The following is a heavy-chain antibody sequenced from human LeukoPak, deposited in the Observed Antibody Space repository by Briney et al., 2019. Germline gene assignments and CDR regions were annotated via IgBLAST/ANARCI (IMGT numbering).Heavy chain of an antibody. CDR1: GFSFSSYG. CDR2: IRYDGSNK. Sequence: PGGSLRLSCAASGFSFSSYGMHWVRQAPGKGLEWVAFIRYDGSNKYYADSVKGRFTISRDNSKNTLYLQMNSLRAEDTAVYYCAKEILWFGESAFHYWGQGTLVTVSS. V-gene: IGHV3-30*02. D-gene: IGHD3-10*01. J-gene: IGHJ4*02. CDR3: AKEILWFGESAFHY.